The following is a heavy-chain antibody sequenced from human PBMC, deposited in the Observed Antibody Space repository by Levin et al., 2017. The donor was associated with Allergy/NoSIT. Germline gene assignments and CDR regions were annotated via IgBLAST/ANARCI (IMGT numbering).Heavy chain of an antibody. V-gene: IGHV4-59*01. CDR2: INYSGST. D-gene: IGHD3-22*01. CDR3: ARGGHDYYYVSDY. Sequence: SETLSLTCTVSGGSISGYYWSWIRQPPGKGLEWIGYINYSGSTNYNPSLKSRVTISVDTSKNLFSLKLSSVTAADTAVYYCARGGHDYYYVSDYWGQGTLVTVSS. J-gene: IGHJ4*02. CDR1: GGSISGYY.